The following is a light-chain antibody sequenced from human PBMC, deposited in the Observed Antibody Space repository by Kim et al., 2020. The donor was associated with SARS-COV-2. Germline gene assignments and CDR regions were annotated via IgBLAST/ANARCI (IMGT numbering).Light chain of an antibody. Sequence: SASVRDRVTITCRASQSITNCLNWYQQKPGKAPKRLIYAASSLKSGVPSRFSGSGSGTDFTLTIRSLQPEDFATYYCQQSYSISSFGGGTKVDIK. CDR1: QSITNC. CDR3: QQSYSISS. V-gene: IGKV1-39*01. CDR2: AAS. J-gene: IGKJ4*01.